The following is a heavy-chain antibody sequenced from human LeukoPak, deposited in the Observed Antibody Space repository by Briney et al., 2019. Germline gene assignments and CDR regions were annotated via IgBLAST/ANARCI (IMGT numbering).Heavy chain of an antibody. CDR3: AKDQTYYYDSSGYYPHY. V-gene: IGHV3-74*01. CDR2: INSDGSST. D-gene: IGHD3-22*01. CDR1: GFTFSSYW. J-gene: IGHJ4*02. Sequence: PGGSLRLSCAASGFTFSSYWMHWVRQAPGKGLVWVSRINSDGSSTSYADPVKGRFTISRDNAKNTLYLQMNSLRAEDTAVYYCAKDQTYYYDSSGYYPHYWGQGTLVTVSS.